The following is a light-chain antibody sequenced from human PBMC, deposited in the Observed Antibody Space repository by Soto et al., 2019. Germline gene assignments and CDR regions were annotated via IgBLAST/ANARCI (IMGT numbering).Light chain of an antibody. J-gene: IGKJ2*01. V-gene: IGKV3-20*01. CDR1: QSVSSSS. Sequence: EIVLTQSPGTLSLSPGERATLSCRASQSVSSSSLAWYQQKPGQAPRLLVYGASSRATGIPDRFSGSGSGTDFTLTISRLEPEDFAVYYCQQYGGSPLVTFGQWTKLEIK. CDR2: GAS. CDR3: QQYGGSPLVT.